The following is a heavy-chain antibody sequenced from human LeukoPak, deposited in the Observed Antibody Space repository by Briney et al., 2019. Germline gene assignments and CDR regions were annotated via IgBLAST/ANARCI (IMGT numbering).Heavy chain of an antibody. Sequence: SQTLSLTCAISGDSDSSNSAAWNWIRQSPSRGLEWLGRTYYRSKWYNDYAVSVKSRITINPDTSKNQFSLQLNSVTPEDTAVYYCSRDSSSSWSTGFDYWAQGTLVTVSS. J-gene: IGHJ4*02. CDR1: GDSDSSNSAA. D-gene: IGHD6-13*01. CDR3: SRDSSSSWSTGFDY. CDR2: TYYRSKWYN. V-gene: IGHV6-1*01.